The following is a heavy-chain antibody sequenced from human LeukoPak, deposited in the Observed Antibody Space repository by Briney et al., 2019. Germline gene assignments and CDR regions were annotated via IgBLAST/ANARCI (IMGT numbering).Heavy chain of an antibody. V-gene: IGHV3-11*01. CDR1: GFTFSDYY. CDR2: ISSSDSII. D-gene: IGHD5-24*01. J-gene: IGHJ4*02. Sequence: GGSLRLSCAASGFTFSDYYMSWIRQAPGKGLEWVSYISSSDSIIYYADSVKGRFTISRDNAKNSLYLQMNSLRAEDTAVYYCARGDGYNSYYFDYWGQGTLVTVSS. CDR3: ARGDGYNSYYFDY.